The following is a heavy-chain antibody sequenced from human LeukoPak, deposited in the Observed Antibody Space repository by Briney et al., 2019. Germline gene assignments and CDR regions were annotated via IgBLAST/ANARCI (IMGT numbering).Heavy chain of an antibody. CDR2: INPNSGGT. Sequence: ASVKVSCKASGYTFTGYYMHWVRQAPGQGLEWMGWINPNSGGTNYAQKFQGRVTMTRDTSINISFLELSSLRTDDTAVFYCARGQITAVSGGNFYYYMDVWGKGTTVTVSS. CDR3: ARGQITAVSGGNFYYYMDV. CDR1: GYTFTGYY. J-gene: IGHJ6*03. V-gene: IGHV1-2*02. D-gene: IGHD2-15*01.